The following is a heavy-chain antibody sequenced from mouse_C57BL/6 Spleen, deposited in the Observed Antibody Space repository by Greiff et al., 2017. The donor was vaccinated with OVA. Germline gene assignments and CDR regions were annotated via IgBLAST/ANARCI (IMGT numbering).Heavy chain of an antibody. Sequence: EVHLVESGGGLVKPGGSLKLSCAASGFTFSSYAMSWVRQTPEKRLEWVATISDGGSYTYYPDNVKGRFTISRDNAKNNLYLQMSHLKSEDTAMYYCAREWLKFAYWGQGTLVTVSA. CDR2: ISDGGSYT. V-gene: IGHV5-4*01. J-gene: IGHJ3*01. CDR3: AREWLKFAY. D-gene: IGHD2-2*01. CDR1: GFTFSSYA.